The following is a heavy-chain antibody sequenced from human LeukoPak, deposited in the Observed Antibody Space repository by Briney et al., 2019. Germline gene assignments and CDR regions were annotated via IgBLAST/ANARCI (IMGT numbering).Heavy chain of an antibody. Sequence: GGSLRLSCAASGFTFSSYAMSWVRQAPGKGLEWVSAISGSGGSTYYADSVKGRFTISRDNSKNTLYLQMNSLRAEDTAVYYCAKDEDIVVVPAAIGLGYFDYWGQGTLVTVSS. CDR1: GFTFSSYA. V-gene: IGHV3-23*01. CDR3: AKDEDIVVVPAAIGLGYFDY. CDR2: ISGSGGST. J-gene: IGHJ4*02. D-gene: IGHD2-2*01.